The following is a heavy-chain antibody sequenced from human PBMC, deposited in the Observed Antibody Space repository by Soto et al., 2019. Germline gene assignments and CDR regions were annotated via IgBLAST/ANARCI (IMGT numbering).Heavy chain of an antibody. CDR2: MNPNSGNT. D-gene: IGHD2-15*01. CDR1: GYTFTSYD. J-gene: IGHJ6*02. CDR3: ARYCSGGSCYSYYGMDV. Sequence: GASVKVSCKASGYTFTSYDINWVRQATGQGLEWMGWMNPNSGNTGYAQKFQGRVTMTRNTSISTAYMELSSLRSEDTAVYYCARYCSGGSCYSYYGMDVWGQGTTVTVSS. V-gene: IGHV1-8*01.